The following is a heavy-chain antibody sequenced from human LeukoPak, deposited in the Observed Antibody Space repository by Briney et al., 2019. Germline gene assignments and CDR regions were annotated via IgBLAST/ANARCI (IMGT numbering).Heavy chain of an antibody. Sequence: GGSLRLSCEASGLAFRNFAMSWVRQAPGKGLEWVSGMTGSGGSSYYADSVKGRFIISRDNAKNALYLQMNSLRADDTALYYCAKMKGQRLNDYCMDVWGKGTTVTVSS. CDR1: GLAFRNFA. V-gene: IGHV3-23*01. CDR3: AKMKGQRLNDYCMDV. CDR2: MTGSGGSS. J-gene: IGHJ6*03.